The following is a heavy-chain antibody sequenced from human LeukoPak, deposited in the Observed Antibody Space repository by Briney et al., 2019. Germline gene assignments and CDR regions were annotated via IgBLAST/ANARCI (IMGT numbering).Heavy chain of an antibody. CDR1: GGTFSSYA. CDR2: IIPILGIA. Sequence: SVKVSCKASGGTFSSYAISWVRQAPGQGLEWMGRIIPILGIANYAQKFQGRVTITADKSTSTAYMELSSLRSEDTAVYYCAPQGGAAAGTDYWGQGTLVTVSS. V-gene: IGHV1-69*04. CDR3: APQGGAAAGTDY. J-gene: IGHJ4*02. D-gene: IGHD6-13*01.